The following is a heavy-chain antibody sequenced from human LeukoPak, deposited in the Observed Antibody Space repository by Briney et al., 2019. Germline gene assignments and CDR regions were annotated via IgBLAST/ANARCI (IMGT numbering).Heavy chain of an antibody. CDR2: INPSGGST. CDR1: GYTFTSYY. Sequence: GASVEVSFKASGYTFTSYYMHWGRQGPGQRVEWMGIINPSGGSTNYPQKFQGRVTMTRDTSTSTVYMELSSLRSEDTAVYYCARETPSLAYYYGMDVWGQGTTVTVSS. J-gene: IGHJ6*02. CDR3: ARETPSLAYYYGMDV. V-gene: IGHV1-46*01.